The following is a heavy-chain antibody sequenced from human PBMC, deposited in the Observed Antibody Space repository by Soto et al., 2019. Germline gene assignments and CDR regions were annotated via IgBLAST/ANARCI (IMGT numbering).Heavy chain of an antibody. CDR1: GYTFTGYY. CDR3: ARDVGYCSGGTCYRYYYGMDV. D-gene: IGHD2-15*01. V-gene: IGHV1-2*02. CDR2: INPNSGGT. J-gene: IGHJ6*02. Sequence: ASVKVSCKASGYTFTGYYMHWVRQAPGQGLEWMGWINPNSGGTNYAQKFQGRVTMTRDTSISTAYMELSRLRSDDTAVYYCARDVGYCSGGTCYRYYYGMDVWGQGTTVTVSS.